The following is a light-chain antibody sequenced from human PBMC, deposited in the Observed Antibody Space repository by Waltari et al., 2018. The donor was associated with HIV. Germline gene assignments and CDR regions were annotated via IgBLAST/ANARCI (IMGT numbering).Light chain of an antibody. J-gene: IGLJ2*01. CDR1: TSNIGAHYG. CDR2: GDH. Sequence: QSVLTQPPSVSGAPGQRVTISCTGSTSNIGAHYGVNWYQEVPGTAPRLLIYGDHNRPSGIPDRFSGSRSGTSASLAINGLQAEDEAEYYCQSYDSSLSSVPFGGGTKLTVL. CDR3: QSYDSSLSSVP. V-gene: IGLV1-40*01.